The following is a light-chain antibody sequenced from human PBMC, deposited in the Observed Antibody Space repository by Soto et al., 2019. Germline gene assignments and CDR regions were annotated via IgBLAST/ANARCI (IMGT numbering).Light chain of an antibody. J-gene: IGLJ1*01. CDR2: EVS. V-gene: IGLV2-14*01. CDR3: SSYKSDNRDYV. CDR1: SSDVGAYTS. Sequence: QSLRSQPASVSGSPGHSITISCTGTSSDVGAYTSVSWYQQHPGKAPKLIIYEVSNRPPGVSTRFSGSKSASKASLTISGLQAEDEAHYYCSSYKSDNRDYVFGTGTKVTVL.